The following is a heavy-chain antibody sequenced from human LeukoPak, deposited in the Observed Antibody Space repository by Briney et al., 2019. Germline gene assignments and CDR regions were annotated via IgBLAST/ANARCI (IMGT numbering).Heavy chain of an antibody. D-gene: IGHD2-2*01. Sequence: GSLSLSYAASGFTFSYYYMSWSRPAPGKGVGWGSYIISSGSTIYYADSVKGLFTISRDNAKNSLYLQMNSLRAEDTAVYYCARDSWDIVVVPAARYADYWGQGTLVTVSS. J-gene: IGHJ4*02. CDR1: GFTFSYYY. CDR3: ARDSWDIVVVPAARYADY. V-gene: IGHV3-11*01. CDR2: IISSGSTI.